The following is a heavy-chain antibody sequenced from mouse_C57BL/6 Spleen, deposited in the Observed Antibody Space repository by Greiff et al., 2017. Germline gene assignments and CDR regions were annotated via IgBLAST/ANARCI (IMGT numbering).Heavy chain of an antibody. Sequence: VQGVESGPELVKPGASVKISCKASGYAFSSSWMNWVKQRPGKGLEWIGRIYPGDGDTNYNGKFKGKATLTADKSSSTAYMQLSSLTSEDSAVYFCAREGDGYYFDYWGQGTTLTVSS. D-gene: IGHD2-3*01. CDR3: AREGDGYYFDY. J-gene: IGHJ2*01. CDR1: GYAFSSSW. V-gene: IGHV1-82*01. CDR2: IYPGDGDT.